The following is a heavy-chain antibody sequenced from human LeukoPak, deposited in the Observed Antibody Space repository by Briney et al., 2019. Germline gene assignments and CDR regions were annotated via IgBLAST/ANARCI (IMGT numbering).Heavy chain of an antibody. CDR2: IYSGGNT. CDR1: GFIVSSNY. J-gene: IGHJ4*02. Sequence: GGSLRLSCAASGFIVSSNYMSWVRQAPGKGLEWVSVIYSGGNTYYADSVKGRFIISRVNSKSTLYLQMNSLRAEDTAVYYCARSRVVATTSPFDYWGQGTLVTVSS. V-gene: IGHV3-53*01. CDR3: ARSRVVATTSPFDY. D-gene: IGHD2-15*01.